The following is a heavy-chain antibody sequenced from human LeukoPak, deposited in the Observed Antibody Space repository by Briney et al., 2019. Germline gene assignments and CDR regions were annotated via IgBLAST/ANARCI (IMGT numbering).Heavy chain of an antibody. CDR2: ITGSGGST. D-gene: IGHD1-26*01. Sequence: PGGSLRLSCAASGFTFSDYAMSWVRQAPGKGLEWVSAITGSGGSTYYADSVKGRFTISRDNSKNTLYLQMNSLRAEDTAVYCCASLQWDLPTSWGYFDYWGQGTLVTVSS. V-gene: IGHV3-23*01. CDR3: ASLQWDLPTSWGYFDY. CDR1: GFTFSDYA. J-gene: IGHJ4*02.